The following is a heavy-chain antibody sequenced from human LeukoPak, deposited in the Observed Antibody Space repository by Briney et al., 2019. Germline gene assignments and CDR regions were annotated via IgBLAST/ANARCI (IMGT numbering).Heavy chain of an antibody. J-gene: IGHJ5*02. Sequence: ASVKVSCKASGYTFTSYAMHWVRQAPGQRLEWMGWINAGNGNTKYSQKFQGRVTITRDTSASTAYMELSSLRSEDTAVYYCARGLGIAAAGDEFDPWGQGTLVTVSS. D-gene: IGHD6-13*01. CDR2: INAGNGNT. CDR1: GYTFTSYA. CDR3: ARGLGIAAAGDEFDP. V-gene: IGHV1-3*01.